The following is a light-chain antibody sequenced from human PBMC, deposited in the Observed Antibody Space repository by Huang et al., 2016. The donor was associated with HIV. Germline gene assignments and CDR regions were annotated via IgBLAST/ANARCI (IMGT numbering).Light chain of an antibody. J-gene: IGKJ5*01. CDR3: QQFNNYLT. Sequence: AIQLTQSPSSLSASVGDRVTITCRASQGIISAVAWYQQKPGKAPKLPIYDASRLEGGVPSRFSGSGSGTEFTLTISSLQPEDFATYYCQQFNNYLTFGQGTQLEIK. V-gene: IGKV1D-13*01. CDR1: QGIISA. CDR2: DAS.